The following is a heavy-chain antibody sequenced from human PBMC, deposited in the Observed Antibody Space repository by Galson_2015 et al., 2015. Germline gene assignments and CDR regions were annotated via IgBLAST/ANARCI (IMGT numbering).Heavy chain of an antibody. CDR2: IWYDGSNK. Sequence: SLRLSCAASGFTFSSYGMHWVRQAPGKGLEWVAVIWYDGSNKYYADSVKGRFTISRDNSKNTLYLQMNSLRAEDTAVYYCARDSESAVAGTGAFDIWGQGTMVTVSS. CDR3: ARDSESAVAGTGAFDI. J-gene: IGHJ3*02. CDR1: GFTFSSYG. V-gene: IGHV3-33*01. D-gene: IGHD6-19*01.